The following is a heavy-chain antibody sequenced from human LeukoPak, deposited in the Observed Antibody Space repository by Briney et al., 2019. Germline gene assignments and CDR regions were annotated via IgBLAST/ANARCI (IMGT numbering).Heavy chain of an antibody. V-gene: IGHV3-23*01. CDR2: ISGSGGST. J-gene: IGHJ5*02. CDR1: GYTFRSHP. D-gene: IGHD1-14*01. Sequence: GGSLRLSCAASGYTFRSHPMRWVRQAPGEGLEWVPDISGSGGSTYYADSVKGRFTISRDNSMNTLYLQMNSLRAEDTAVYYCAKKYNTGPDPWGQGTLVTVSS. CDR3: AKKYNTGPDP.